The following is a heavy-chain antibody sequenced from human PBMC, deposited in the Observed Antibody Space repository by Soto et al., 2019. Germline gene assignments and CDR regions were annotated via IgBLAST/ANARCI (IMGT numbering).Heavy chain of an antibody. CDR2: ISSSSSYI. J-gene: IGHJ4*02. CDR1: GFTFSSYS. D-gene: IGHD5-12*01. Sequence: GGSLRLSCAASGFTFSSYSMNWVRQAPGKGLEWVSSISSSSSYIYYADSVKGRFTISRDNAKNSLYLQMNSLRAEDTAVYYCARQSYSGYDSAWRRVFDYWAQGTLVPVS. V-gene: IGHV3-21*01. CDR3: ARQSYSGYDSAWRRVFDY.